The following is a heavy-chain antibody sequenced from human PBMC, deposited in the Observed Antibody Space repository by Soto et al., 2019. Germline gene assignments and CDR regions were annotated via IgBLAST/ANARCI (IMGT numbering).Heavy chain of an antibody. CDR1: GASISRYY. CDR3: ARDRWGYCGLDCYPMDV. CDR2: LYNTGST. D-gene: IGHD2-21*02. Sequence: PSETLSLACTVSGASISRYYWSWIRQSPGKGLEWIGYLYNTGSTIYNPSLKSRVTISVDTSKNQFSLKMNSVTAADTAVYYCARDRWGYCGLDCYPMDVWGQATTVTVSS. J-gene: IGHJ6*02. V-gene: IGHV4-59*01.